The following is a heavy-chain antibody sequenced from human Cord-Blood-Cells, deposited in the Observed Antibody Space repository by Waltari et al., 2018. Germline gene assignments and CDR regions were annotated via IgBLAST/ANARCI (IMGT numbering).Heavy chain of an antibody. CDR3: ARAAAGDYFDY. CDR1: GLTLSSFE. Sequence: EVQLVESGGGLVQPGGSLRLSCAASGLTLSSFEMNGSRQAPGKGLEWVSYISSSGSTIYYADSVKGRFTISRDNAKNSLYLQMNSLRAEDTAVYYCARAAAGDYFDYWGQGTLVTVSS. J-gene: IGHJ4*02. D-gene: IGHD2-15*01. V-gene: IGHV3-48*03. CDR2: ISSSGSTI.